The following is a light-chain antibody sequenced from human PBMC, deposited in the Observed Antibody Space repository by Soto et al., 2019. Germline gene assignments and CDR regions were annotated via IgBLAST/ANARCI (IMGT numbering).Light chain of an antibody. CDR3: QQYGSSPPWT. Sequence: EIVLTQSPGTLSLSPGERATLSCRASQSVSSNYLAWYQHKPGQAPRLLIYGASSRATGIPDRFSGSGSGTDFTLTISRLEPEYFAVYYCQQYGSSPPWTFGQGTKVEIK. CDR1: QSVSSNY. V-gene: IGKV3-20*01. CDR2: GAS. J-gene: IGKJ1*01.